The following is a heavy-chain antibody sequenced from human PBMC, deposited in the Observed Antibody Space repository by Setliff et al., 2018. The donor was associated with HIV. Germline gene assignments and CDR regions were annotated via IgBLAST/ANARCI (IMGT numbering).Heavy chain of an antibody. CDR1: GGSISSYY. Sequence: PSETLSLTCTVSGGSISSYYWSWIRQPPGKGLEWIASFYHSGNTYYNPSFISRVTMSVDTSKNQFSLRLSSVTAADTAVYYCARHHISGWYSFDYWGQGTLVTVSS. CDR2: FYHSGNT. V-gene: IGHV4-59*04. CDR3: ARHHISGWYSFDY. J-gene: IGHJ4*02. D-gene: IGHD6-19*01.